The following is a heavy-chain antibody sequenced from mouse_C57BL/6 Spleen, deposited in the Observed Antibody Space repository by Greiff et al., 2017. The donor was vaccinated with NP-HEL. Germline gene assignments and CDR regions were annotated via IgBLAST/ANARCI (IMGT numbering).Heavy chain of an antibody. CDR1: GYTFTDYY. V-gene: IGHV1-26*01. J-gene: IGHJ1*03. CDR2: INPNNGGT. Sequence: EVQLQQSGPELVKPGASVKISCKASGYTFTDYYMNWVKQSHGKSLEWIGEINPNNGGTSYNQKFKGKATLTVDKSSSTAYMERRSLTSEDSAVYYCARPPVDWYFDVWGTGTTVTVSS. CDR3: ARPPVDWYFDV.